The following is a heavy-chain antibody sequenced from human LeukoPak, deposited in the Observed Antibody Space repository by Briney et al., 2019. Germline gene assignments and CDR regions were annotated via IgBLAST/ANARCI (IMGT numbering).Heavy chain of an antibody. CDR1: GGSISSFY. J-gene: IGHJ4*02. Sequence: PSETLSLTCTVSGGSISSFYWSWIRQPPGKGLEWIGDIYYSGSTNYNPSLKSRVTISVDTSKNRFSLKLSSVTAADTAVYYCARDTVGATFDYWGQGTLVTVSS. CDR3: ARDTVGATFDY. V-gene: IGHV4-59*12. D-gene: IGHD1-26*01. CDR2: IYYSGST.